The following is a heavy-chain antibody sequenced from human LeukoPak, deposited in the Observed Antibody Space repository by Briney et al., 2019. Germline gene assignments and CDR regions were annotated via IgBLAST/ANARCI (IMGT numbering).Heavy chain of an antibody. CDR2: ISYDGSNK. D-gene: IGHD1-26*01. J-gene: IGHJ4*02. CDR1: GFTFSSYA. Sequence: GGSLRLSCAASGFTFSSYAMHWVRQAPGKGLEWVAVISYDGSNKYYADSVKGRFTISRDNSKNTLYPQMNSLRAEDTAVYYCARGLGSYSGGSIMYYWGQGTLVTVSS. V-gene: IGHV3-30-3*01. CDR3: ARGLGSYSGGSIMYY.